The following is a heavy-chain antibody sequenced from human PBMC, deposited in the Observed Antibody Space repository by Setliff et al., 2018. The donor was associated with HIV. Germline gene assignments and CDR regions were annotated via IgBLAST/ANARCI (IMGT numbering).Heavy chain of an antibody. CDR1: GGPLSGYF. CDR2: ISFSGTT. V-gene: IGHV4-34*01. D-gene: IGHD3-3*01. J-gene: IGHJ4*02. Sequence: PSETLSLPCAVYGGPLSGYFWSWIRQSPGKGLEWIGEISFSGTTNYNPSLKSRVTISIDTSKEWFSLPLTSVTRADTATYYCVRGGGEHYDFLSGHYTPWGDFWGQGTLVTVSS. CDR3: VRGGGEHYDFLSGHYTPWGDF.